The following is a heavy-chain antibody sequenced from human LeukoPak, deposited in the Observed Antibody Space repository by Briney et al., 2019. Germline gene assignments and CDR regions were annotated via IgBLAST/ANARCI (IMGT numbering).Heavy chain of an antibody. D-gene: IGHD3-3*02. CDR2: IYYSGST. J-gene: IGHJ4*02. V-gene: IGHV4-59*01. CDR3: ARGILGRYYFDY. Sequence: QSSETLSLTCTVSGGSISSYYWSWIRQPPGKGLEWIGYIYYSGSTNYNPSLESRVTISVDTSKNQFSLKLTSVTAADTAVYYCARGILGRYYFDYWGQGTLVTVSS. CDR1: GGSISSYY.